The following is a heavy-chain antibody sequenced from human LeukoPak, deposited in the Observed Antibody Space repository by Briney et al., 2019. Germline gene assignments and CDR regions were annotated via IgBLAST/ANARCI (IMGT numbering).Heavy chain of an antibody. CDR3: ARSVGGSWFDP. D-gene: IGHD2-15*01. CDR1: GGSISSGGYS. Sequence: SETLTLTCAVSGGSISSGGYSWSWIRQPPGKGLEWIGYIYHSGSTYYNPSLKSRVTISVDRSKNQFSLKLSSVTAADTAVYYCARSVGGSWFDPWGQGTLVTVSS. CDR2: IYHSGST. V-gene: IGHV4-30-2*01. J-gene: IGHJ5*02.